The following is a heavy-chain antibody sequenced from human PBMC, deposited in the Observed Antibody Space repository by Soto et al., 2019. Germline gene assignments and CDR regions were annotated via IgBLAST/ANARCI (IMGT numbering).Heavy chain of an antibody. J-gene: IGHJ5*02. CDR2: ISGSGGST. V-gene: IGHV3-23*01. CDR1: GFTFSSYA. Sequence: PGGSLRLSCAASGFTFSSYAMSWVRQAPGKGLEWVSAISGSGGSTYYADSVKGRFTISRDNSKNTLYLQMNSLRAEDTAVYYCAKDPNYYGSGSYYNVITWFDPWGQGTLVTVSS. CDR3: AKDPNYYGSGSYYNVITWFDP. D-gene: IGHD3-10*01.